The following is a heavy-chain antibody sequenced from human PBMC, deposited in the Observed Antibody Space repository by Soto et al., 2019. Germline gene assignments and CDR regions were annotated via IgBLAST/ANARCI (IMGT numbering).Heavy chain of an antibody. CDR2: ITGSGSNP. V-gene: IGHV3-23*01. CDR1: GFTFSTYA. Sequence: EVHLLESGGGLVQPGGSLRLSCAASGFTFSTYAMHWVRQAPGKGLEWVSSITGSGSNPYYAASVKGRFTISRDNSRNTLFLQMDSLRTEDTALYYCAKSQDIVAAAPFEHWGQGTLLTVSS. D-gene: IGHD5-12*01. J-gene: IGHJ4*02. CDR3: AKSQDIVAAAPFEH.